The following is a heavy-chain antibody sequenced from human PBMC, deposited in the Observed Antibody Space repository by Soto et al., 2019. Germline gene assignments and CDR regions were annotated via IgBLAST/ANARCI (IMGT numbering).Heavy chain of an antibody. CDR1: RFIFRIYY. D-gene: IGHD1-7*01. Sequence: LXLSCVTSRFIFRIYYMSWVRQAPGKGLECGSGISPTGGTTYYADSVKGRFTISRDNSGHTLFLALKSLRVDDTAIYYCAKLAPELSTSPRYFDYWGQGTLVTVSS. CDR3: AKLAPELSTSPRYFDY. J-gene: IGHJ4*03. CDR2: ISPTGGTT. V-gene: IGHV3-23*01.